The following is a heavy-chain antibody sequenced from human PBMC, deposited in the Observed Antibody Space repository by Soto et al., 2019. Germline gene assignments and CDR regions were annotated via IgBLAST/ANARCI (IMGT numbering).Heavy chain of an antibody. V-gene: IGHV1-69*01. Sequence: QVQLVQSGAEVKKPGSSVKVSCKASGGTFSSYAISWVRQAPGQGLEWMGGIIPIFGTANYAQKFQGRVTITADQSPSTDYMELSSLRSEDTAVYYCARVPYYYDSSCYYRTHYFDYWGQGNLVTVSS. J-gene: IGHJ4*02. D-gene: IGHD3-22*01. CDR1: GGTFSSYA. CDR3: ARVPYYYDSSCYYRTHYFDY. CDR2: IIPIFGTA.